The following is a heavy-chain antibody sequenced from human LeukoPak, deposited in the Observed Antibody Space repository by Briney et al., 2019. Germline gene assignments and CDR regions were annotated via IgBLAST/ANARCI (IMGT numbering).Heavy chain of an antibody. CDR2: ILHYGSDK. D-gene: IGHD2-2*01. Sequence: GGSLRLSCAAAGFTFSSYGMHWGRQAPGKGLGGVAFILHYGSDKYYADSVKGRFTISRDNSKNTLYLQMNSLRAEDTAVYYCAKDKPIVLVPTAVDAFDIWGQGTMVTVSS. J-gene: IGHJ3*02. V-gene: IGHV3-30*02. CDR1: GFTFSSYG. CDR3: AKDKPIVLVPTAVDAFDI.